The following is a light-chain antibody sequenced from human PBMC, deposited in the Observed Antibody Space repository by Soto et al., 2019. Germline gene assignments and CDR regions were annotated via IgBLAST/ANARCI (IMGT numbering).Light chain of an antibody. CDR3: TSFTTSSTVV. CDR2: DVS. CDR1: SNDVGSYDY. J-gene: IGLJ3*02. Sequence: QSVLTQPASVSGSPGQSITISCTGTSNDVGSYDYVSWYQQHPGKAPKLVIYDVSNRPSGVSDRFSGSKSGYTASLTISWLQTADEADYYCTSFTTSSTVVFGGGTKLTVL. V-gene: IGLV2-14*03.